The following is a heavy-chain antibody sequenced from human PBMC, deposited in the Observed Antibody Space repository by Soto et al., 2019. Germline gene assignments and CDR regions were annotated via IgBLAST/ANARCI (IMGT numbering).Heavy chain of an antibody. CDR2: ICESGRNT. CDR1: GFTFSSYA. Sequence: PGGSLRLSCAASGFTFSSYAMPWVRQAPGKGLEWVSVICESGRNTYYADSVKGRFTISRDNSKNMLYLQMSSLRAEDTAVYYCTKDSFSGRIVAQRLDPWGQGTQVTVSS. J-gene: IGHJ5*02. D-gene: IGHD2-15*01. V-gene: IGHV3-30*04. CDR3: TKDSFSGRIVAQRLDP.